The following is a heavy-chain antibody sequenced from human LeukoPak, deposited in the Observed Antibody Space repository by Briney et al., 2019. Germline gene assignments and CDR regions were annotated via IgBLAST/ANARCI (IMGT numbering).Heavy chain of an antibody. CDR2: INPNSGGT. D-gene: IGHD6-19*01. CDR1: GYTXTGYY. V-gene: IGHV1-2*02. J-gene: IGHJ4*02. Sequence: ASVKVSCKASGYTXTGYYMQWVRQAPGQGLEWMGWINPNSGGTNYAQKFQGRVTMTRDTSISTAYMELSRLSSDDSAVYYCARSDSSGWHDYWGQGTLVTVSS. CDR3: ARSDSSGWHDY.